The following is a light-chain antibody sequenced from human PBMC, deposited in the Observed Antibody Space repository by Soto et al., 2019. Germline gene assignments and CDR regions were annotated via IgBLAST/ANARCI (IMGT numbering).Light chain of an antibody. CDR1: QSVSSY. Sequence: EIVLTQSPATLSLSPGERATLSCRASQSVSSYLAWYQQKPGQAPRLLIYDASNRATGIPARFSGSGSGTDFTLTISNLHPEDFATYYCQQSYTTPQTFGQGTKVEIK. V-gene: IGKV3-11*01. CDR3: QQSYTTPQT. CDR2: DAS. J-gene: IGKJ1*01.